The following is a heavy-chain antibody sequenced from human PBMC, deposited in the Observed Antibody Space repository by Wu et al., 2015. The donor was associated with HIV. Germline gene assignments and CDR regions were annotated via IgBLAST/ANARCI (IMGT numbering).Heavy chain of an antibody. D-gene: IGHD3-16*02. J-gene: IGHJ5*02. CDR1: GGTFSNYG. CDR3: ARDQLSGSYRAGFDP. V-gene: IGHV1-69*13. Sequence: QVQLVQSGAEVKKPGSSVKVSCKASGGTFSNYGISWVRQAPGQGLEWMGRIIPVSGTANYAQKFQGRVTITADESANTVYMELSSLRSEDTAVYYCARDQLSGSYRAGFDPWGQGTLVTVSS. CDR2: IIPVSGTA.